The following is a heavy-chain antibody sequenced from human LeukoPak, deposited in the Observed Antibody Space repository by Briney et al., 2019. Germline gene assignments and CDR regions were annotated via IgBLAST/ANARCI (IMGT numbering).Heavy chain of an antibody. Sequence: GGSLRLSCAASGFTFDDYTMHWVRQAPGKGLEWVSLIRWDGGSTYYADSVKGRFTISRDNSKNSLYLQMNSLRAEDTALYYCARETPYSSSWTAFDSWGQGTLVTVSS. CDR3: ARETPYSSSWTAFDS. J-gene: IGHJ4*02. D-gene: IGHD6-13*01. CDR2: IRWDGGST. V-gene: IGHV3-43*01. CDR1: GFTFDDYT.